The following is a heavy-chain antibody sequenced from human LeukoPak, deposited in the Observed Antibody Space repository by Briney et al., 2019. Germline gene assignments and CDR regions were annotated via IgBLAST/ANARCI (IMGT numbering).Heavy chain of an antibody. Sequence: SVKVSCKASGGTFSSYAISWVRQAPGQGLEWMGGIIPIFGTANYAQKFQGRVTITTDESTSTAYMELSSLRSEDTAVYYCATDLGVRGVITSPFDYWGQGTLVTVSS. J-gene: IGHJ4*02. CDR2: IIPIFGTA. CDR1: GGTFSSYA. CDR3: ATDLGVRGVITSPFDY. D-gene: IGHD3-10*01. V-gene: IGHV1-69*05.